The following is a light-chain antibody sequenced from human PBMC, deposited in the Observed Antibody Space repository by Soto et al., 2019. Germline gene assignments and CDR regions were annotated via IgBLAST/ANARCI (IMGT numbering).Light chain of an antibody. J-gene: IGKJ3*01. CDR3: HQYQSYFLT. Sequence: DIQMTQSPSTLSASVGDRVTITCRASQSISRSLAWYQQKSGKAPKLLIYDASSLESGVPSRFSGSGFGTEFTLTIRGLQHDDFSTYYCHQYQSYFLTFGPGTTVDMK. CDR2: DAS. V-gene: IGKV1-5*01. CDR1: QSISRS.